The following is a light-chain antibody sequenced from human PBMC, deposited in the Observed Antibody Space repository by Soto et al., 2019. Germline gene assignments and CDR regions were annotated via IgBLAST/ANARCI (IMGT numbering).Light chain of an antibody. Sequence: AIRMTQSPSSFSASTGDRVTITCRASQGISSYLAWYQQKPGQAPKLLIYAASTLQSGVPSRFSGSGSGKDFTLTISCLKSEDFATYYCQQYYSYPPTFGPGTKVDIK. V-gene: IGKV1-8*01. CDR1: QGISSY. CDR3: QQYYSYPPT. J-gene: IGKJ3*01. CDR2: AAS.